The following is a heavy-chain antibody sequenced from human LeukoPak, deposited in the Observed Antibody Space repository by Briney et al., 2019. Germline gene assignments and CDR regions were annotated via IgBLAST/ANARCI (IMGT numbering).Heavy chain of an antibody. CDR2: IKSKAHGGTT. CDR1: GFSFSNAW. V-gene: IGHV3-15*01. J-gene: IGHJ4*01. Sequence: GGSLRLSCAASGFSFSNAWMTWGRQAPGKGLEWVGRIKSKAHGGTTDYAAPVKGRFTISRDDSKNTLYLQINGLKTEDTAVYYCAQHDYADYWGHGILVAVSS. CDR3: AQHDYADY.